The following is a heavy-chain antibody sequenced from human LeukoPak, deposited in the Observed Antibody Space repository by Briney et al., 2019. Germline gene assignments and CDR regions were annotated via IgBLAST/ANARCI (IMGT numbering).Heavy chain of an antibody. CDR1: GFSFNEYA. J-gene: IGHJ4*02. D-gene: IGHD3-22*01. V-gene: IGHV3-9*01. Sequence: GGSLRLSCAASGFSFNEYAIHWVRQAPGKGLEWVAGISWNSASIGYADSVKGRFTISRDNAKNSVYLQVDSLRAEDTAVYYCARDLDDSSGYYYAPKSLDYWGQGTLVTVSS. CDR2: ISWNSASI. CDR3: ARDLDDSSGYYYAPKSLDY.